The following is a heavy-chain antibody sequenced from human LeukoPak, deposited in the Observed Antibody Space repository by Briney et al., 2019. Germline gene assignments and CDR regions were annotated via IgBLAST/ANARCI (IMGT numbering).Heavy chain of an antibody. CDR2: IHPSTGNP. CDR3: ARAFQHLGELSLPNY. J-gene: IGHJ4*02. CDR1: GYTFTSYG. D-gene: IGHD3-16*02. V-gene: IGHV7-4-1*02. Sequence: ASVKVSCKASGYTFTSYGISWVRQAPGQGLEWMGWIHPSTGNPTYAQGFTGRFVFSLDTSVSTTYLQISSLKAEDTAVYYCARAFQHLGELSLPNYWGQGTLVTVSS.